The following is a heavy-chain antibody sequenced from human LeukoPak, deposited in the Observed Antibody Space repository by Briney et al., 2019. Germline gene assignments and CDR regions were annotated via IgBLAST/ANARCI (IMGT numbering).Heavy chain of an antibody. Sequence: GGSLRLSCAASGFTFSSYAMSWVRQAPGKGLEWVSSITSGGSTYYADSVKGRFTISRDNSKNTLYLQMNSLRAEDTAVYYCAKMTTAAAGTFDVDYWGQGTLVTVPS. CDR2: ITSGGST. CDR1: GFTFSSYA. D-gene: IGHD6-13*01. V-gene: IGHV3-23*01. J-gene: IGHJ4*02. CDR3: AKMTTAAAGTFDVDY.